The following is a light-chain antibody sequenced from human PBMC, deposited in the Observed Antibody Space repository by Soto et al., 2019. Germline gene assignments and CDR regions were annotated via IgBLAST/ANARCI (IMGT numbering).Light chain of an antibody. Sequence: DIQLTQSPSSLSASVGERVTITCRASQSISSYLNWYQQKPGKAPKLLIYAASSLQSGVPTRFSGSGSGTDFTPTISRLQPEDFATYYCQQSYCTPLFGPGTKVDIK. CDR1: QSISSY. CDR2: AAS. J-gene: IGKJ3*01. CDR3: QQSYCTPL. V-gene: IGKV1-39*01.